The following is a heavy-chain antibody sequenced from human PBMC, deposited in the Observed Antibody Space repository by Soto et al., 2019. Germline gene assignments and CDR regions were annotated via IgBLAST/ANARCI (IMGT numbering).Heavy chain of an antibody. Sequence: GASVKVSCKASGYTFTSYAMHWVRQAPGQRLEWMGWINAGNGNTKYSQKFQGRVTITRDTSASTAYMELSSLRSEDTAVYYCARGGVLLWFGEVPDYGMDVWGQGTTVTVSS. CDR3: ARGGVLLWFGEVPDYGMDV. V-gene: IGHV1-3*01. D-gene: IGHD3-10*01. CDR1: GYTFTSYA. J-gene: IGHJ6*02. CDR2: INAGNGNT.